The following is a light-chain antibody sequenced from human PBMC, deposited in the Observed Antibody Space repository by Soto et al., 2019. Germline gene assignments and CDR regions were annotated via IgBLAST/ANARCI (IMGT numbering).Light chain of an antibody. Sequence: QPVLTQPPSVSGAPGQRVTISCTGSSSNIGAGYDVHWYRQLPGTAPKLLIYVNTNRPSGVPDRFSGSKSGTSASLAITGLQAEDEADYYCQSFDSSLSGWVFGGGTKVTVL. CDR2: VNT. CDR3: QSFDSSLSGWV. V-gene: IGLV1-40*01. CDR1: SSNIGAGYD. J-gene: IGLJ3*02.